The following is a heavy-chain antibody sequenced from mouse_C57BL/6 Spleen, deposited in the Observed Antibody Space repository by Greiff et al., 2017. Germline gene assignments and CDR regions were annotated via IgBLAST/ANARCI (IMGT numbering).Heavy chain of an antibody. D-gene: IGHD2-3*01. J-gene: IGHJ3*01. Sequence: VQLQQSGPELVKPGASVKMSCKASGYTFTDYNMHWVKQSHGKSLEWIGYINPNNGGTSYNQKFKGKATLTVNKSSSTAYRELRSLTSEDSAVYYCERDRDDSEGWFAHGGKGTRVSVSA. CDR1: GYTFTDYN. CDR3: ERDRDDSEGWFAH. V-gene: IGHV1-22*01. CDR2: INPNNGGT.